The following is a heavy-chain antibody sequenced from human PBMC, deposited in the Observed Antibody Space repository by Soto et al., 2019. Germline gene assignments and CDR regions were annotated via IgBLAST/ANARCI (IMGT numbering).Heavy chain of an antibody. CDR3: ASEQWAGGMDV. Sequence: EVQLVESGGGLVKPGGSLRLSCAASGFTFSSYSMNWVRQAPGKGLEWVSSITSNSSYIYYADSVKGRFTISRDNAKNSLYLQMNSLRAEDTAVYYCASEQWAGGMDVWGQGTTVTVSS. D-gene: IGHD6-19*01. J-gene: IGHJ6*02. CDR2: ITSNSSYI. V-gene: IGHV3-21*01. CDR1: GFTFSSYS.